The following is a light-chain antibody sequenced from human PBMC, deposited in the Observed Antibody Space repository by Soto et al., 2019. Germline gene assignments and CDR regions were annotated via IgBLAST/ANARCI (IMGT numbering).Light chain of an antibody. CDR1: QSVSIH. CDR2: DAT. Sequence: EIVLTQSPATLSLSPGERATLSCRASQSVSIHLAWYQQRPGQAPPLLIYDATNRATGIPARFSGSGSGTDFSRTITSLEPEDFAVYYCQQRGSWPLTFGGGTRVEIK. J-gene: IGKJ4*01. V-gene: IGKV3-11*01. CDR3: QQRGSWPLT.